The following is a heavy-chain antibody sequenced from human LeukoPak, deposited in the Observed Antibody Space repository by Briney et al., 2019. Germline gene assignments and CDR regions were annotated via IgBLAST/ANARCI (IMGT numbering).Heavy chain of an antibody. J-gene: IGHJ4*02. CDR2: IKQDGSDK. Sequence: GGSLRLSCAASGFTFSTYWMSWVRQAPGKGLEWVANIKQDGSDKYYVDSVKGRFTISRDNAKNSLYLQMNSLRAEDTAVYYCARDRKVLLWFGESPWYFDYWGQGTLVTVSS. CDR3: ARDRKVLLWFGESPWYFDY. CDR1: GFTFSTYW. D-gene: IGHD3-10*01. V-gene: IGHV3-7*01.